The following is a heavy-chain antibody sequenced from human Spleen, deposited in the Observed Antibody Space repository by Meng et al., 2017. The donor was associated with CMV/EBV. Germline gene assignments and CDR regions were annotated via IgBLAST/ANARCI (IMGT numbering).Heavy chain of an antibody. CDR3: ARRGVTYVVGPPAIHKWFDP. D-gene: IGHD2-2*01. V-gene: IGHV4-34*01. Sequence: FSGYYWTWIRQPPGKGLEWIGEINHSGSANYNPSLKSRVTASVDTSKNQFSLKLSSVTAADTAVYYCARRGVTYVVGPPAIHKWFDPWGQGTLVTVSS. CDR2: INHSGSA. J-gene: IGHJ5*02. CDR1: FSGYY.